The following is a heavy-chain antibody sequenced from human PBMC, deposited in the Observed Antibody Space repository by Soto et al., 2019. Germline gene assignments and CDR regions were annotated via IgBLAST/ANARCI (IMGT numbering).Heavy chain of an antibody. J-gene: IGHJ4*02. V-gene: IGHV4-59*01. CDR1: GGSISSYY. D-gene: IGHD4-4*01. CDR2: IYYSGST. Sequence: SETLSLTCTVSGGSISSYYWSWIRQPPGKGLEWIGYIYYSGSTNYNPSLKSRVTISVDTSKNQFSLKLSSVTAADTAVYYCARSIIRRWRTTDYWDLDYWGQGTLVTVSS. CDR3: ARSIIRRWRTTDYWDLDY.